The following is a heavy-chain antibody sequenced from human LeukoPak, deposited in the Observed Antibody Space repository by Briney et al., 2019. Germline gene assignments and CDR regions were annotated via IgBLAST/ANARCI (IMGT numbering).Heavy chain of an antibody. CDR2: INANTGNP. CDR1: GYTFTSYG. V-gene: IGHV7-4-1*02. Sequence: ASVKVSCKASGYTFTSYGISWVRQAPGQGLEWMGWINANTGNPTYAQGFTGRFVFSLDTSVSTASLLISSLKAEDTAVYFCARGDGSGSFYTDYWGQGTLVTVSS. D-gene: IGHD3-10*01. J-gene: IGHJ4*02. CDR3: ARGDGSGSFYTDY.